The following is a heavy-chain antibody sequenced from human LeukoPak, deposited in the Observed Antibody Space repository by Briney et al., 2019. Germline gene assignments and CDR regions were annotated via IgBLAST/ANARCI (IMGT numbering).Heavy chain of an antibody. J-gene: IGHJ4*02. CDR2: INQDGTEK. CDR1: GFTFTTYW. CDR3: ARDLSGVTGYTYGRGIDY. Sequence: GGSLRLSCAASGFTFTTYWMSWVRQFPGKGLQWVANINQDGTEKYYVDSVKGRFTISRDNAKNSLHLQMNSLRAEDTAVYYCARDLSGVTGYTYGRGIDYWGQGTLVTVSS. D-gene: IGHD5-18*01. V-gene: IGHV3-7*01.